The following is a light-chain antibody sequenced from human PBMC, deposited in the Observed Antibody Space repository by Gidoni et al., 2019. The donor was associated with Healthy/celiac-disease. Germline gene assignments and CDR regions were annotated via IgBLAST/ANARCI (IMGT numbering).Light chain of an antibody. V-gene: IGKV4-1*01. CDR2: WAS. CDR3: QQYYSTPWT. CDR1: QSVLCSSNNKNY. Sequence: IVMTQSPDSLAVSLGERATINCKSSQSVLCSSNNKNYLAWYQQKPGQPPKLLIYWASTRESGVPDRFSGSGSGTDFTLTISSLQAEDVAVYYCQQYYSTPWTFGQXTKVEIK. J-gene: IGKJ1*01.